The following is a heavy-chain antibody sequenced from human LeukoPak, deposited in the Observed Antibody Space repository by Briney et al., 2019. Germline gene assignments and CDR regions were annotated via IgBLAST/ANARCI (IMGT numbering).Heavy chain of an antibody. CDR1: GFTFSHYG. CDR2: MSYDGRYK. V-gene: IGHV3-30*18. Sequence: PGRSLRLSCEASGFTFSHYGIHWVRQAPGKGLEWVALMSYDGRYKYYADSVKGRFTISRDNSKDTLFLQMNSLRPEDTAVYYCAKDGYSSTWYLKETAYYDFWGQGTLVTVS. D-gene: IGHD6-13*01. J-gene: IGHJ4*02. CDR3: AKDGYSSTWYLKETAYYDF.